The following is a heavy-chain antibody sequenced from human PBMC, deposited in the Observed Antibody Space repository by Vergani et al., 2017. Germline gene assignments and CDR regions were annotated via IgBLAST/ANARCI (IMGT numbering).Heavy chain of an antibody. CDR3: AKPAPPLYSSSQRGSGNWFDP. D-gene: IGHD6-6*01. V-gene: IGHV3-66*04. CDR2: IYSGGST. J-gene: IGHJ5*02. Sequence: EVQLVESGGGLVQPGGSLRLSCAASGFTVSSNYMSWVRQAPGKGLEWVSVIYSGGSTYYADSVKGRFTISRDNSKNTLYLQMNSLRAEDTAVYYCAKPAPPLYSSSQRGSGNWFDPWGQGTLVTVSS. CDR1: GFTVSSNY.